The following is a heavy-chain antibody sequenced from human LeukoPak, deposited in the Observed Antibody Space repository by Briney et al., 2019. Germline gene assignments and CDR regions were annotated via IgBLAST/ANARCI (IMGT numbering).Heavy chain of an antibody. CDR1: PYTFDKYY. D-gene: IGHD1-7*01. J-gene: IGHJ5*02. CDR2: INPSGRST. Sequence: ASVKVSCKASPYTFDKYYIHWVRQAPGRGLEWMGVINPSGRSTSYAQQFQGRVTVTRDTSTSTVYMDLSSLRSEDSAVYYCARDSLELQRRNWFDPWGQGTLVTVSS. CDR3: ARDSLELQRRNWFDP. V-gene: IGHV1-46*02.